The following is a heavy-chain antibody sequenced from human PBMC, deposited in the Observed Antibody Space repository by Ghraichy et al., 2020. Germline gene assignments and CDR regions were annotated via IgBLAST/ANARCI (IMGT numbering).Heavy chain of an antibody. D-gene: IGHD2-15*01. CDR3: ARPPPYDHSGGDI. J-gene: IGHJ3*02. V-gene: IGHV4-39*01. CDR1: GGSISSSTYY. Sequence: SETLSLTFTVSGGSISSSTYYWGWLRPPPGQGLEWIGSIYYNGNTYSNPSLQSRVTIYVDTSKNQFSLKLNSVTDADTAVYYCARPPPYDHSGGDIWGQGTIVTVSS. CDR2: IYYNGNT.